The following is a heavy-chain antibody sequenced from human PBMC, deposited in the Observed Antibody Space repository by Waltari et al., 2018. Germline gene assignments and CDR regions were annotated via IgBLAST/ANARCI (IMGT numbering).Heavy chain of an antibody. J-gene: IGHJ4*02. CDR3: ARVTTDTATVDY. V-gene: IGHV3-72*01. Sequence: EVQLVESGGGVVQPGGSLRLSCAASGFTFSDHYMDWVRQAPVKVLEGVGRIREEASSSRTEYAASGKGRFTISRDDSKNSLYLQMNSLKTEDTGVYFCARVTTDTATVDYWGQGALVTVSS. D-gene: IGHD5-18*01. CDR2: IREEASSSRT. CDR1: GFTFSDHY.